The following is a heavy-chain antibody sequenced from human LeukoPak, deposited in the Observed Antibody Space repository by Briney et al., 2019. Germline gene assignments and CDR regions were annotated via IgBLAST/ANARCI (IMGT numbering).Heavy chain of an antibody. D-gene: IGHD6-13*01. J-gene: IGHJ5*02. CDR1: GYTFTGYY. Sequence: ASVKVSCKASGYTFTGYYMHWVRQARGQGLEWMGWINPNSGGTNYAQKFQGRVTMTRDTSISTAYMELSRLRSDDTAVYYCAREPEMRYSSGGYVNWFDPWGQGTLVTVSS. CDR3: AREPEMRYSSGGYVNWFDP. CDR2: INPNSGGT. V-gene: IGHV1-2*02.